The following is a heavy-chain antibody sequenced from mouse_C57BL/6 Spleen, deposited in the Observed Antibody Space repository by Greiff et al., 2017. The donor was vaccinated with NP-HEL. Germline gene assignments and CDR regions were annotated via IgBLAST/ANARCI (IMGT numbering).Heavy chain of an antibody. Sequence: VQLQQSGAELVRPGASVKLSCKASGYTFTDYYINWVKQRPGQGLEWIARIYPGSGNTYYNEKFKGKATLTAEKSSSTAYMQLSSLTSEDSAVYFCAKGSYDYAMDYWGQGTSVTVSS. CDR2: IYPGSGNT. V-gene: IGHV1-76*01. D-gene: IGHD1-1*02. CDR3: AKGSYDYAMDY. CDR1: GYTFTDYY. J-gene: IGHJ4*01.